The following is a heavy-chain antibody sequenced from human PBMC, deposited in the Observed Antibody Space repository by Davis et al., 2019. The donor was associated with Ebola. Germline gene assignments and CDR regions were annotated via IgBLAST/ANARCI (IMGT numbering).Heavy chain of an antibody. CDR1: GFTFKRCA. V-gene: IGHV1-3*01. CDR3: ARDSGSNFPWYRYAMDV. Sequence: ASVKVSCKASGFTFKRCAIHWVRQVPGQRLEWMGWINVDNDDTRYSQRLQGRITINKDTSASTAYMEMSNLRSEDTAVYYCARDSGSNFPWYRYAMDVWGQGTTVTVAS. D-gene: IGHD1-26*01. J-gene: IGHJ6*02. CDR2: INVDNDDT.